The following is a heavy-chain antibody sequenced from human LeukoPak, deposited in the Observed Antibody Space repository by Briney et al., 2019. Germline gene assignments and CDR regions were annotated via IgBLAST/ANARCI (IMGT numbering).Heavy chain of an antibody. D-gene: IGHD6-13*01. Sequence: SETLSLTCTVSGDSITNYYWSWIRQPAEKGLQWIGRIHTNGDTNYNPSPKSRGTMSVDTSKNQFSLKLNSVSAADTAVYYCARGGASSLPFDSWGQGTLVTVSS. J-gene: IGHJ4*02. CDR2: IHTNGDT. CDR3: ARGGASSLPFDS. V-gene: IGHV4-4*07. CDR1: GDSITNYY.